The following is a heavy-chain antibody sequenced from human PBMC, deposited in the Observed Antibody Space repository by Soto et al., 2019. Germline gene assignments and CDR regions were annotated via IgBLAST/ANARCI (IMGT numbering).Heavy chain of an antibody. V-gene: IGHV1-18*01. CDR3: ARDYYDFWSGYYTHRFDY. D-gene: IGHD3-3*01. CDR2: ISAYNGNT. J-gene: IGHJ4*02. Sequence: QVQLVQSGAEVKKPGASVKVSCKASGYTFTSYGISWVRQAPGQGLEWMGWISAYNGNTNYAQKLQGRVTMTTDTPTSTAYMELRSLRSDDTAVYYCARDYYDFWSGYYTHRFDYWGQGTLVTVSS. CDR1: GYTFTSYG.